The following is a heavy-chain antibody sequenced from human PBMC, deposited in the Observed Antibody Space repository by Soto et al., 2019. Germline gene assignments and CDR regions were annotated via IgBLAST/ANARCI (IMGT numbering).Heavy chain of an antibody. CDR2: INPSGGST. CDR3: ARTCSGGSCYSLSDFDY. Sequence: ASVKVSCKASGYTFTSYYMHWVRQAPGQGLEWMGIINPSGGSTSYAQKFQGRVTMTRDTSTSTVYMELRSLRSEDTAVYYCARTCSGGSCYSLSDFDYWGQGTLVTVSS. J-gene: IGHJ4*02. CDR1: GYTFTSYY. D-gene: IGHD2-15*01. V-gene: IGHV1-46*01.